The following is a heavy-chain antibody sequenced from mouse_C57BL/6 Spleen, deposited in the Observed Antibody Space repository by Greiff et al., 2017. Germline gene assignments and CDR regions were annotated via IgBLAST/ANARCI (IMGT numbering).Heavy chain of an antibody. J-gene: IGHJ2*01. CDR3: ARYAGRYYFDY. V-gene: IGHV7-3*01. D-gene: IGHD4-1*01. CDR2: IRNKANGYTT. Sequence: VQLKESGGGLVQPGGSLSLSCAASGFTFTDYYMSWVRQPPGKALEWLGFIRNKANGYTTEYSASVKGRFTISRDNSQSILYLQMNALRAEDSATYYCARYAGRYYFDYWGQGTTLTVSS. CDR1: GFTFTDYY.